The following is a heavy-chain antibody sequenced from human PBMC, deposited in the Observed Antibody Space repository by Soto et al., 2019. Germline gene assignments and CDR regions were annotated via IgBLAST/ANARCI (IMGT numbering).Heavy chain of an antibody. CDR3: AKDTYYDFWSGYSGRPLFDY. Sequence: PGGFLRLCCAASWFTCVDYAMRWVRQAPGKGLEWVSGISWNSDSIGYADSVKGRFTISRDNAKNSLYLQMNSLRAEDTALYYCAKDTYYDFWSGYSGRPLFDYWCQGTLVTVS. CDR2: ISWNSDSI. J-gene: IGHJ4*02. D-gene: IGHD3-3*01. V-gene: IGHV3-9*01. CDR1: WFTCVDYA.